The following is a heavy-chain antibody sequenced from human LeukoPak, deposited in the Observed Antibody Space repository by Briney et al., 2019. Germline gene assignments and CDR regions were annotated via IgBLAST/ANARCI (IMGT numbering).Heavy chain of an antibody. CDR2: ISGSGGST. J-gene: IGHJ3*02. CDR1: GFTFSSYA. CDR3: AREGALTVTKDAFDI. Sequence: GGSLRLSCAASGFTFSSYAMSWVRQAPGKGLEWVSAISGSGGSTYYADSVKGRFTISRDNAKNSLYLQMNSLRAEDTAVYFCAREGALTVTKDAFDIWGQGTMVTVSS. V-gene: IGHV3-23*01. D-gene: IGHD4-17*01.